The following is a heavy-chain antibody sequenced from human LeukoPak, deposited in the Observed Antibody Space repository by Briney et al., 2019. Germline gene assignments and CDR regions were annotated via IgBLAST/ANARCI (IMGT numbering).Heavy chain of an antibody. CDR3: AKSSGRSATSKYYFDY. V-gene: IGHV3-23*01. Sequence: GGSLRLPCAASGFTFSSYAMSWVRQAPGKGLEWVSAISGSGGSTYYADSVKGRFTISRDNSKNTLYLQMNSLRAEDTAVYYCAKSSGRSATSKYYFDYWGQGTLVTVSS. CDR2: ISGSGGST. D-gene: IGHD6-19*01. CDR1: GFTFSSYA. J-gene: IGHJ4*02.